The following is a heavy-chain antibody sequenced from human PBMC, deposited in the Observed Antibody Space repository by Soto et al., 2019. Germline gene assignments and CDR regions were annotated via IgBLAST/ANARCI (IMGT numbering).Heavy chain of an antibody. CDR3: ARATGYYHTSGSDY. V-gene: IGHV3-11*06. CDR2: ISSNSNYK. D-gene: IGHD3-22*01. CDR1: GFTVSSNY. J-gene: IGHJ4*02. Sequence: KPGGSLRLSCAASGFTVSSNYMSWIRQAPGKGLEWISYISSNSNYKNHADSVRGRFTISRDNAKNSLYLQMNGLRAEDTAVYYCARATGYYHTSGSDYWGQGTRVTVSS.